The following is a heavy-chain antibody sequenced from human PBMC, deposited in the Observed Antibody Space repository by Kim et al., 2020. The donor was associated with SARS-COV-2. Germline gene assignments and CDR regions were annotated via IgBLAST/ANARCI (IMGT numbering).Heavy chain of an antibody. Sequence: GGSLRLSCAASGFAVSDYFMSWIRQTPGKGLEWLSYMTSSGDFTHYADSVKGRVFVSRDTAKNTLSLQMNSLGVEDTAMYYCVRHAVVSATSWFDPWGQGTLVTVSS. J-gene: IGHJ5*02. D-gene: IGHD2-21*02. CDR2: MTSSGDFT. V-gene: IGHV3-11*01. CDR1: GFAVSDYF. CDR3: VRHAVVSATSWFDP.